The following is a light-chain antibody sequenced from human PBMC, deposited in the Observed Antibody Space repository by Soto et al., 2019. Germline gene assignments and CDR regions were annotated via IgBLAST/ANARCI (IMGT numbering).Light chain of an antibody. V-gene: IGKV3-20*01. CDR3: HQYGSSPWT. CDR2: GAS. Sequence: EIVLTQSPDTLSLSPGQRATLSCRASQRVGSDFLAWYHQKPGQAPGLLIYGASSRATGIPDRFSGSGSGTDFTLAISRLEPEDFGVYYGHQYGSSPWTFGHGTKVEIK. CDR1: QRVGSDF. J-gene: IGKJ1*01.